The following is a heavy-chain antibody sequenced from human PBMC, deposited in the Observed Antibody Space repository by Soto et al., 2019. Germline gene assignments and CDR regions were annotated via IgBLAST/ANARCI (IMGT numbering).Heavy chain of an antibody. D-gene: IGHD6-13*01. CDR1: GGSISSYY. CDR3: ARDRTGGAAARNRFDP. J-gene: IGHJ5*02. V-gene: IGHV4-4*07. Sequence: NPSETLSLTCTVSGGSISSYYWSWIRQPAGKGLEWIGRIYTSGSTNYNPSLKSRVTMSVDTSKNQFSLKLSSVTAADTAVYYCARDRTGGAAARNRFDPWGQGTLVTVSS. CDR2: IYTSGST.